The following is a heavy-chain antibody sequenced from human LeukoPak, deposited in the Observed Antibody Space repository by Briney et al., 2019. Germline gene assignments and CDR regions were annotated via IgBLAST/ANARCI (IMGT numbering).Heavy chain of an antibody. Sequence: KASETLSLTCAVSGGSISSSSYYWGWIRQPPGRGLEWIGSIYYSGSTYYNPSLKSRVTISVDTSKNQFSLKLSSVTAADTALYYCARIPTYYYDSRGYRGIGWFDPWGQGTLVTVSS. V-gene: IGHV4-39*07. CDR1: GGSISSSSYY. CDR2: IYYSGST. D-gene: IGHD3-22*01. J-gene: IGHJ5*02. CDR3: ARIPTYYYDSRGYRGIGWFDP.